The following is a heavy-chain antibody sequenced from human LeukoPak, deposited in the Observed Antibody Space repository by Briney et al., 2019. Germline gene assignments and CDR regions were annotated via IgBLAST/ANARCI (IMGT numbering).Heavy chain of an antibody. J-gene: IGHJ3*02. Sequence: GGSLRLSCAASGFTFSSYAMSWVRQAPGKGLEWVSAISGSGGSTYYADSVKGRLTISRDNSKNTLYLQMNSLRAEDTAVYYCAKGAQEDIVVVVAANHAFDIWGQGTMVTVSS. D-gene: IGHD2-15*01. CDR2: ISGSGGST. CDR1: GFTFSSYA. V-gene: IGHV3-23*01. CDR3: AKGAQEDIVVVVAANHAFDI.